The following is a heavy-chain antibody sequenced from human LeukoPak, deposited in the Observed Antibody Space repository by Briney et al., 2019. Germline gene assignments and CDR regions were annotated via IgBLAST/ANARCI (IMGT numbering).Heavy chain of an antibody. CDR1: GFSFDDYA. CDR3: ATDKLGGSGSYDY. CDR2: ITGSSNHI. V-gene: IGHV3-21*01. Sequence: PGGSLRLSCAASGFSFDDYAMHWVRQAPGKGLEWVSSITGSSNHIYYADSVKGRFIISRDNAKNSLSLQMNSLRAEDTAVYYCATDKLGGSGSYDYWGQGTLVTVSS. J-gene: IGHJ4*02. D-gene: IGHD3-10*01.